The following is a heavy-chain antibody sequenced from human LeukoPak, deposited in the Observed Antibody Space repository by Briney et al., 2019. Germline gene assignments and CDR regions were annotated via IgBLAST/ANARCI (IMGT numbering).Heavy chain of an antibody. J-gene: IGHJ4*02. V-gene: IGHV4-59*01. CDR3: ARVGDYAVRD. CDR2: IYYSGST. Sequence: SGTLSLTCTVSGGSISSYYWSWIRQPPGKGLEWIGYIYYSGSTNYNPSLKSRVTISVDTSKNQFSLKLSSVTAADTAVYYCARVGDYAVRDWGQGTLVTVSS. CDR1: GGSISSYY. D-gene: IGHD3-16*01.